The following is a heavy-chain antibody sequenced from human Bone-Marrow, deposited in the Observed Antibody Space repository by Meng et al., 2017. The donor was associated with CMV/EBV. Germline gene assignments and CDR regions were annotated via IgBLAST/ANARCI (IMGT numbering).Heavy chain of an antibody. CDR2: ISSSSSYI. CDR3: ARGIIGITMIVVVPFDY. Sequence: GGSLRLSCAASGFTFNSYNMNWVRQAPGKGLEWVSSISSSSSYIYYADSVKGRFTISRDNAKNSLYLQMDSLRAEDTAVYYCARGIIGITMIVVVPFDYCGQGALVTVSS. D-gene: IGHD3-22*01. CDR1: GFTFNSYN. J-gene: IGHJ4*02. V-gene: IGHV3-21*01.